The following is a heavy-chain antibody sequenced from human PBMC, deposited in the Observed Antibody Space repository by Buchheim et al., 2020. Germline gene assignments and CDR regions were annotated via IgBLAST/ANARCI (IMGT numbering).Heavy chain of an antibody. CDR1: GFSFSSYG. Sequence: QVQLVESGGGVVQPGRSLRLSCAASGFSFSSYGMHWVRQAPGKGLEWVAVIWYDGTNKYYADSVKGRFTISRDNSKNTLFLQMNSLRAEDTAVYYCARGTHFGVAPVDSWGQGTL. J-gene: IGHJ4*02. V-gene: IGHV3-33*01. CDR2: IWYDGTNK. CDR3: ARGTHFGVAPVDS. D-gene: IGHD3-3*01.